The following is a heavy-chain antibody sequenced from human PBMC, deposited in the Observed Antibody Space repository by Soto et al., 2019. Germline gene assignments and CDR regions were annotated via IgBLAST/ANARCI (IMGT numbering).Heavy chain of an antibody. V-gene: IGHV3-30-3*01. J-gene: IGHJ3*02. Sequence: QVQVVESGGGVVQPGRSLRLSCAASGFTFSIYAMHWVRQAPGKGLEWLASISHDGNNKYYAGSVRGRFTISRDNSRNTLYLQMKSLRRDDTAVYYCVLRGTATVACDIWGQGTMVTVSS. CDR1: GFTFSIYA. CDR3: VLRGTATVACDI. CDR2: ISHDGNNK. D-gene: IGHD1-7*01.